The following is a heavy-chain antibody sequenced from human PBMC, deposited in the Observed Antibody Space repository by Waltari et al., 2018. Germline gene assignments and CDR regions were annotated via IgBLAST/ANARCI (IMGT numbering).Heavy chain of an antibody. CDR1: GGAMSPYY. D-gene: IGHD3-9*01. J-gene: IGHJ2*01. Sequence: QVQLRESGPGLVKPSETLSPACTVSGGAMSPYYWNWIRQPAGKGLEWIGRISSSGSTKYNPPLKSRVNMSIDTSTNQVFLQLTSVTAADTAIYFCARAEGGAYFNWIFDLWGRGTLVTVSS. CDR3: ARAEGGAYFNWIFDL. V-gene: IGHV4-4*07. CDR2: ISSSGST.